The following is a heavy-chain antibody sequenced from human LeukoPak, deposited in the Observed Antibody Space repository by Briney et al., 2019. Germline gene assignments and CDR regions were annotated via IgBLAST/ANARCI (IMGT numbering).Heavy chain of an antibody. Sequence: ASVKVSRKASGYTFTGYYMHWVRQAPGQGLEWMGWINPNSGGTNYAQKFQGRVTMTRDTSISTAYMELSRLRSDDTAVYYCARVAGLIPSNYLDYWGQGTLVTVSS. CDR3: ARVAGLIPSNYLDY. D-gene: IGHD2-21*01. CDR2: INPNSGGT. CDR1: GYTFTGYY. V-gene: IGHV1-2*02. J-gene: IGHJ4*02.